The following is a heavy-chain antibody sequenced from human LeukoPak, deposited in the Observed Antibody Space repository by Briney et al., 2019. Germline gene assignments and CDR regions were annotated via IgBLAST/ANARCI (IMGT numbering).Heavy chain of an antibody. D-gene: IGHD6-19*01. J-gene: IGHJ4*02. CDR1: GFTFDDYA. CDR2: ISWNSGSI. V-gene: IGHV3-9*01. Sequence: GGSLRLSCAASGFTFDDYAMHWVRQAPGKGLEWVSGISWNSGSIGYADSVKGRFTISRDNAKNSLYLQMNSLRAEDTAVYYCAKDPVGILAVAGFDYWGQGTLVTVSS. CDR3: AKDPVGILAVAGFDY.